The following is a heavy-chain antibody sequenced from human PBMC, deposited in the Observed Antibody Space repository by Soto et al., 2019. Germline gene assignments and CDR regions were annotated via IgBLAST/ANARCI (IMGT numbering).Heavy chain of an antibody. D-gene: IGHD1-26*01. Sequence: VHLQQWGAGLLKPSETLSLTCAVYGESLNYFYWSWIRQAPGKGLEWIGEFYDGGTINYNPSLKSRVAILATTSSNQFSLRRTSVTAADTAISYCARRKWADRFANWGQGTLVTVSS. CDR1: GESLNYFY. V-gene: IGHV4-34*01. CDR2: FYDGGTI. CDR3: ARRKWADRFAN. J-gene: IGHJ5*02.